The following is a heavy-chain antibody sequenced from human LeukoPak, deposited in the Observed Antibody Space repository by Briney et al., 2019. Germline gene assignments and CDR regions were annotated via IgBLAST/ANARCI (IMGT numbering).Heavy chain of an antibody. J-gene: IGHJ3*02. CDR3: ARDIHRGAFEM. CDR1: GFTFDDYA. CDR2: TNWNGGSI. V-gene: IGHV3-9*01. Sequence: GGSLRLSCAASGFTFDDYAMHWVRQAPGKGLEWVSATNWNGGSIGYADSVKGRFTISRDSAKNSLYLQMNSLRAEDTVIYYCARDIHRGAFEMWGQGTMVTVSS.